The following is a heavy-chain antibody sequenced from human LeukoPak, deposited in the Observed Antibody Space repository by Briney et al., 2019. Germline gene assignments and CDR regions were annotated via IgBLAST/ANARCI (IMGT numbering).Heavy chain of an antibody. CDR1: GFTFSTYA. D-gene: IGHD1-1*01. CDR2: ISGSGGRI. V-gene: IGHV3-23*01. J-gene: IGHJ4*02. Sequence: GGSLRLSCAASGFTFSTYAMSWVRQAPGKGLEWVSSISGSGGRIDYADSVKGRFTISRDNSKNTLSLQMNSLTAEDTAVYYCAKNPRLEGWIYFDSWGQGILVTVSS. CDR3: AKNPRLEGWIYFDS.